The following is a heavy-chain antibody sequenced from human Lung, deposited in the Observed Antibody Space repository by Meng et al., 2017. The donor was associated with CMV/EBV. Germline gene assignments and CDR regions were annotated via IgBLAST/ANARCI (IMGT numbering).Heavy chain of an antibody. CDR2: INHSGST. Sequence: QVQLQQWGAGLLKPSETLSLTCAVYGGSFSGYYWSWIRQRPGKGLEWIGEINHSGSTNYNPSLKSRVTISVDTSKNQFSLKLSSVTAADTAVYYCARASARVAAAGRRDLRYWGQGTLVTVSS. CDR1: GGSFSGYY. V-gene: IGHV4-34*01. D-gene: IGHD6-13*01. J-gene: IGHJ4*02. CDR3: ARASARVAAAGRRDLRY.